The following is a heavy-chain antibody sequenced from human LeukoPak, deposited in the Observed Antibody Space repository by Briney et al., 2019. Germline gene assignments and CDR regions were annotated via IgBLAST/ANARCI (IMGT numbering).Heavy chain of an antibody. CDR1: GFTFSSYG. D-gene: IGHD2-2*01. V-gene: IGHV3-30*03. J-gene: IGHJ4*02. CDR2: ISHDGSNK. Sequence: GGSLRLSCAASGFTFSSYGMHWVRQAPGKGLEWVAAISHDGSNKHYADSVKGRFTISRDNSKNTLYLQMNSLRVEDTATYYCARWRGSTSERSDYWGQGTLVTVSS. CDR3: ARWRGSTSERSDY.